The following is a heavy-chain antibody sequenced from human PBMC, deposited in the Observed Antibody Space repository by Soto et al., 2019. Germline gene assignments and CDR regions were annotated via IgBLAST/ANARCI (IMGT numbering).Heavy chain of an antibody. CDR3: ARGFKATAMVGSAIDI. CDR1: GGTFSSYA. Sequence: ASVKVSCKASGGTFSSYAIRWVRQAHGQGLGWMGGIIPIFGTANYAQKFQGRVTITADESTSTAYMDLSRLRSEDTAVYYCARGFKATAMVGSAIDIWGEGTMVTVSS. J-gene: IGHJ3*02. V-gene: IGHV1-69*13. D-gene: IGHD5-18*01. CDR2: IIPIFGTA.